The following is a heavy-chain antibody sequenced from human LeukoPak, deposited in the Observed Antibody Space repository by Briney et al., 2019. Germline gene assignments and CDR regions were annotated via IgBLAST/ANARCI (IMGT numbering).Heavy chain of an antibody. CDR2: ISSSSSYI. J-gene: IGHJ3*02. D-gene: IGHD6-13*01. Sequence: PGGSLRLSCAASGFPFSSYSMNWVRQAPGKGLEWVSSISSSSSYIYYADSVKGRFTISRDNAKYSLYLQMNSLRAEDTAVYYCARMAAAGTRAFDIWGQGTMVTVSS. CDR1: GFPFSSYS. CDR3: ARMAAAGTRAFDI. V-gene: IGHV3-21*01.